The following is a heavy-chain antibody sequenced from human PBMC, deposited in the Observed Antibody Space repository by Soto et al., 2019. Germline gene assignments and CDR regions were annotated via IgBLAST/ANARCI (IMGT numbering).Heavy chain of an antibody. Sequence: QITLKESGPALVKPTQTLTVTCTFSGFSVNTRGVGVGWIRQPPGKALEWLAVLYWDDDKWYSPSLKRRLTITKETSKNQVALTMTDMDAVDTATYYCAQRAAGHYFDYWGQGNLVTVSS. D-gene: IGHD2-15*01. CDR1: GFSVNTRGVG. J-gene: IGHJ4*02. CDR2: LYWDDDK. V-gene: IGHV2-5*02. CDR3: AQRAAGHYFDY.